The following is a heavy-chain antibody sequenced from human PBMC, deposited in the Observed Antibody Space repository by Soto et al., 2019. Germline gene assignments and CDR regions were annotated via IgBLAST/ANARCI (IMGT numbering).Heavy chain of an antibody. J-gene: IGHJ6*02. V-gene: IGHV4-39*01. CDR3: ARHRPPGAPRKYGSGSYYNYYYYGLDV. Sequence: SETLSLTCTVSGGSISSSSDYWGWIHQPPGKGLEWIGSIYYSGSTYYNPSLKSRFTISVDTSKNQFSLQLSSVTAADTAVYYGARHRPPGAPRKYGSGSYYNYYYYGLDVWGQGTTVTVS. D-gene: IGHD3-10*01. CDR1: GGSISSSSDY. CDR2: IYYSGST.